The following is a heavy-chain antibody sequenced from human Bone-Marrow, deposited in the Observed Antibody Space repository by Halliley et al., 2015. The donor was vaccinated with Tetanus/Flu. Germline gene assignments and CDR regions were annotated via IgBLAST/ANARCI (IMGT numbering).Heavy chain of an antibody. D-gene: IGHD5-12*01. CDR3: AKSLTSIVATSFDS. Sequence: VSSVSGTGSFTYYADSGKGRFTISRDNSENTLYLQMNRLSAEDTAVYYCAKSLTSIVATSFDSWGQGTQVTIST. J-gene: IGHJ4*02. V-gene: IGHV3-23*01. CDR2: VSGTGSFT.